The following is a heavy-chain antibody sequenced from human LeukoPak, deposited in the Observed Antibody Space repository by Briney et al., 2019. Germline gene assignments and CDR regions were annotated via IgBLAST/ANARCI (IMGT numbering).Heavy chain of an antibody. J-gene: IGHJ4*02. Sequence: ASVKVSCKASGYIFTGYYMHWVRQAPGQGLEWMGWINPNSGGTNYAQKFQGRVTMTRDTSISTAYMELSRLRSDDTAVYYCARDEIEAEEELLDYWGQGTLVTVSS. CDR1: GYIFTGYY. D-gene: IGHD2-15*01. V-gene: IGHV1-2*02. CDR3: ARDEIEAEEELLDY. CDR2: INPNSGGT.